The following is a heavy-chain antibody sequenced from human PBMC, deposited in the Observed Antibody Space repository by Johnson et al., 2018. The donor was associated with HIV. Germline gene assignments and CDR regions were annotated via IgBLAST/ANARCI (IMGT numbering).Heavy chain of an antibody. Sequence: VQLVESGGGVVRPGGSLRLSCAAAGFTSDDYGMSWVRQAPGKGLEWVSGINWNGGSTGYADSVKGRFTISRDNAKNSLYLQMNTLRAEDTALYYCVSQLGATGAFDIWGQGTMVTVSS. CDR1: GFTSDDYG. J-gene: IGHJ3*02. CDR3: VSQLGATGAFDI. CDR2: INWNGGST. D-gene: IGHD1-26*01. V-gene: IGHV3-20*04.